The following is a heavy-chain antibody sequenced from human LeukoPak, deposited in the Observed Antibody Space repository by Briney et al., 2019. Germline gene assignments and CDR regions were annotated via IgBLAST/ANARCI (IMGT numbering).Heavy chain of an antibody. V-gene: IGHV4-39*07. J-gene: IGHJ3*02. D-gene: IGHD3-10*01. CDR1: GVSISSSNSY. CDR3: ARSDGYGLVGI. Sequence: PSETLSLTCTVSGVSISSSNSYWGWIRQSPGKGLEWIGSIYSSGSTYYNPSLKSRVIIIIDTPKNHFSLTLSSVTAADTAVYYCARSDGYGLVGIWGQGTMVTVSS. CDR2: IYSSGST.